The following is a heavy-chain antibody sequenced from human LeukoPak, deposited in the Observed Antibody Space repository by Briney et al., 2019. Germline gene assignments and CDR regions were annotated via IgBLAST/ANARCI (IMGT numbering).Heavy chain of an antibody. V-gene: IGHV3-30-3*01. J-gene: IGHJ4*02. Sequence: PGGSLRLSCAASGFTFSSYAMHWVRQAAGKGLEWVAVISYDGSNKYYADSVKGRFTISRDNSKNTLYLQMNSLRAEDTAVYYCARGIAAAEWGQGTLVTVSS. CDR3: ARGIAAAE. CDR2: ISYDGSNK. CDR1: GFTFSSYA. D-gene: IGHD6-13*01.